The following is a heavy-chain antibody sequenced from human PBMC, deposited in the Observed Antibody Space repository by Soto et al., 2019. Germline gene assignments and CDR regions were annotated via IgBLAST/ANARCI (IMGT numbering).Heavy chain of an antibody. CDR3: AKSNSQGYCSGGSCYFGYFDY. J-gene: IGHJ4*02. D-gene: IGHD2-15*01. Sequence: GGSLRLSCVASGFTFSSYGMHWVRQAPGRGLEWVAVISYDGSNKYYADSVKGRFTISRDNSKNTLYLQMNSLRAEDTAVYYCAKSNSQGYCSGGSCYFGYFDYWGQGTLVTVSS. CDR1: GFTFSSYG. V-gene: IGHV3-30*18. CDR2: ISYDGSNK.